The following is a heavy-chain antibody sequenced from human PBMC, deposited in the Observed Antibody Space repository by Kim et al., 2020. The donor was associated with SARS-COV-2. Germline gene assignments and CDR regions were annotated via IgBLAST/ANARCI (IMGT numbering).Heavy chain of an antibody. Sequence: GGSLRLSCAASGFTFSSYGMHWVRQAPGKGPGLAAVISYDGSNKYYADSVKGRFTISRDNSKNTLSLQMNSLRAEDTAVYYCAKEILRGYYYYGIDVWG. CDR3: AKEILRGYYYYGIDV. CDR2: ISYDGSNK. D-gene: IGHD3-9*01. V-gene: IGHV3-30*18. CDR1: GFTFSSYG. J-gene: IGHJ6*02.